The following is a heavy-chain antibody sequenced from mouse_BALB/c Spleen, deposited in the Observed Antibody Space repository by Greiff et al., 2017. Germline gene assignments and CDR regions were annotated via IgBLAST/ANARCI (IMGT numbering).Heavy chain of an antibody. CDR1: GFTFSSYG. D-gene: IGHD6-1*01. Sequence: EVKLVESGGDLVKPGGSLKLSCAASGFTFSSYGMSWVRQTPDKRLEWVATISSGGSYTYYPDSVQGRFTISRDNAKNTLYLQMSSLKSEDTAMYYCARHAAGAMDYGGEGTSVTVAS. CDR2: ISSGGSYT. J-gene: IGHJ4*01. CDR3: ARHAAGAMDY. V-gene: IGHV5-6*01.